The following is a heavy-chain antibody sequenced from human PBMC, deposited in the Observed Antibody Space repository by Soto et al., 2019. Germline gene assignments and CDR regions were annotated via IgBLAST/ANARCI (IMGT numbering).Heavy chain of an antibody. V-gene: IGHV5-51*01. J-gene: IGHJ5*02. CDR2: IYPGDSDT. CDR1: GYSFTSYS. CDR3: ARRYDSSGYYSLNWFDP. Sequence: PXACLKIYCKGSGYSFTSYSIGWVRQMPGKGLEWMGIIYPGDSDTRYSPSFQGQVTISADKSISTAYLQWSSLKASDTAMYYCARRYDSSGYYSLNWFDPWGQGTLVTASS. D-gene: IGHD3-22*01.